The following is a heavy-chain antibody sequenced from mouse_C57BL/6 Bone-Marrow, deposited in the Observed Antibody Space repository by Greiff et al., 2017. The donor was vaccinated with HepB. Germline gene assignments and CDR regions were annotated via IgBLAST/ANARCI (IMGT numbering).Heavy chain of an antibody. J-gene: IGHJ4*01. CDR2: IWRGGST. V-gene: IGHV2-5*01. Sequence: QVQLQQSGPGLVQPSQSLSITCTVSGFSLTSYGVHWVRQSPGKGLEWLGVIWRGGSTDFNAAFMSRLSITKENSKSQVFFKMNSLQADDTAIYYCAKKRGSSPQGYAMDYWGQGTSVTVSS. D-gene: IGHD1-1*01. CDR1: GFSLTSYG. CDR3: AKKRGSSPQGYAMDY.